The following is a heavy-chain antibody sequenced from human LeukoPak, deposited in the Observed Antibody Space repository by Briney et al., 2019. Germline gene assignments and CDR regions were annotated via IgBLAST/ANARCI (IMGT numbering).Heavy chain of an antibody. V-gene: IGHV1-46*01. D-gene: IGHD1-26*01. CDR3: ARDIGGYNTRAYYGMDV. J-gene: IGHJ6*02. CDR1: GYTFTSYY. Sequence: ASVKVSCKASGYTFTSYYMHWVRQAPGQGLEWMGIINPSGGSTSYAQKFQGRVTMTRDTSTSTVYMELSSLRSEDTAVYYCARDIGGYNTRAYYGMDVWGQGTTVTVSS. CDR2: INPSGGST.